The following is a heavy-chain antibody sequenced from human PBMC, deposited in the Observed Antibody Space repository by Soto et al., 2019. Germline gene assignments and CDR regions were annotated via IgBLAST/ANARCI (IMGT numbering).Heavy chain of an antibody. V-gene: IGHV3-21*01. D-gene: IGHD6-13*01. CDR2: ISSSSSYI. Sequence: GGSLRLSCAASGFTFSSYSMNWVRQAPGKGLEWVSSISSSSSYIYYADSVKGRFTISRDNAKNSLYLQMNSLRAEDTAVYYCARVRGLYSSSWPFDYWGQGTLVTVSS. CDR3: ARVRGLYSSSWPFDY. J-gene: IGHJ4*02. CDR1: GFTFSSYS.